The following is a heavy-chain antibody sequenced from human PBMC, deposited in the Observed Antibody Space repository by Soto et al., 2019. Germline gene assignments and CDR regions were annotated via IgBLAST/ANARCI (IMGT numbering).Heavy chain of an antibody. CDR1: GFTFRVYG. J-gene: IGHJ3*02. Sequence: EVQLVESGGGLVKPGGSLRLSCAASGFTFRVYGINWFRQAPGKGLEWVSSISSSSTYIYYADSVKGRFTISRDNAKNSLFLQMNSLRAEDTAVYYCARDNKGGYCSGGSCLDAFDIWGQGTMVTVSS. V-gene: IGHV3-21*01. CDR3: ARDNKGGYCSGGSCLDAFDI. D-gene: IGHD2-15*01. CDR2: ISSSSTYI.